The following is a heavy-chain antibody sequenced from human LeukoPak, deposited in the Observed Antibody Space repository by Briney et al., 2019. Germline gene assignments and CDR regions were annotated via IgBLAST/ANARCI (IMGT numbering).Heavy chain of an antibody. V-gene: IGHV4-4*07. J-gene: IGHJ4*02. Sequence: SETLSLTCTVSGDSMSDYYWSWIRQPAEKGLEWIGRIYTTGSTNYNPSLKSRVTMSVDTSKNQFSLKLKSVTAADTAIYYCARDGYNYDSSGRLTFDYWGQGTLVTVSS. CDR3: ARDGYNYDSSGRLTFDY. CDR1: GDSMSDYY. D-gene: IGHD3-22*01. CDR2: IYTTGST.